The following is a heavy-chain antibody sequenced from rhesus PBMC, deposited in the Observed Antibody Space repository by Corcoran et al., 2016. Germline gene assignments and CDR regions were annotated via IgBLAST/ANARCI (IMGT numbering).Heavy chain of an antibody. CDR2: IYGSSGST. Sequence: QVQLQESGPGVVKPSETLSLTCAVSGGSSSRGDDWSWRRQPPGRGLVWIGYIYGSSGSTNYNPSLKNRVTISKDASKNQFSLKLSSVTAADTAVYYCARVRDYGSNYGIWGQGVLVTVSS. CDR1: GGSSSRGDD. CDR3: ARVRDYGSNYGI. V-gene: IGHV4-76*01. D-gene: IGHD4-29*01. J-gene: IGHJ4*01.